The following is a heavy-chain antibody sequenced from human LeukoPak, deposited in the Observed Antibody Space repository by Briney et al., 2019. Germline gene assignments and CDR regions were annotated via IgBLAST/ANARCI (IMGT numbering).Heavy chain of an antibody. CDR3: ARVTSGDYVGY. Sequence: KSSQTLSLTCTVSGGSISSGDYYWSWIRQPPGKGLEWIGYIYYSGSTYYNPSLKSRVTISVDTSRNQFSLKLSSVTAADTAVYYCARVTSGDYVGYWGQGTLVTVSS. CDR2: IYYSGST. J-gene: IGHJ4*02. CDR1: GGSISSGDYY. D-gene: IGHD4-17*01. V-gene: IGHV4-30-4*01.